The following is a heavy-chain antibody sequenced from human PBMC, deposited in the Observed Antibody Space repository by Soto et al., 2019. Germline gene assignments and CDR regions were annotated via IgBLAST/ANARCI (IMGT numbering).Heavy chain of an antibody. V-gene: IGHV3-21*01. CDR2: ISSSSSYI. J-gene: IGHJ6*04. CDR3: AREWRGTDIVLVVAAVAYYYYVMAV. CDR1: GFTFSSYS. D-gene: IGHD2-15*01. Sequence: PGGSLRLSCAASGFTFSSYSMNWVRQAPGKGLEWVSSISSSSSYIYYADSVKGRFTISRDNAKNSLYLQMNSLRAEDTAVYYCAREWRGTDIVLVVAAVAYYYYVMAVWGKGTTVTVSS.